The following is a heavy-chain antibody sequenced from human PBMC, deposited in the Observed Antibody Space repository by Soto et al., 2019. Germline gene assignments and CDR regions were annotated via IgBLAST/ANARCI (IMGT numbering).Heavy chain of an antibody. J-gene: IGHJ4*02. CDR1: GGSISSGDYY. V-gene: IGHV4-30-4*01. D-gene: IGHD1-26*01. Sequence: SETLSLTCTVSGGSISSGDYYWSWIRQPPGKGLEWIGYIYHSGSTYYNPSLKNRVTISTMSNNKFSLELSSVTAADTAVYYCTRGLFSGSSYSGSWYYFDSWGQGTMVTVSS. CDR3: TRGLFSGSSYSGSWYYFDS. CDR2: IYHSGST.